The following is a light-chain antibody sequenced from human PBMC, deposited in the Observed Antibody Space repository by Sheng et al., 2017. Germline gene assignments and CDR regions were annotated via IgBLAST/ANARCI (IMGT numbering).Light chain of an antibody. CDR3: QQRSNFPT. Sequence: EIVLTQSPGTLSLSPGERGTLSCRASQTITNNYLAWYQQKAGQAPRLLIYGASNRATGIPARFSGSGSGTEFTLTISSLDPEDFAIYYCQQRSNFPTFGPGTRLEIK. CDR1: QTITNNY. CDR2: GAS. J-gene: IGKJ5*01. V-gene: IGKV3D-20*02.